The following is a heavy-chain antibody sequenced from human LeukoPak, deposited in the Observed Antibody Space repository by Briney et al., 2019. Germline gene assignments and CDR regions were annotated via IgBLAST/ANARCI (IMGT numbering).Heavy chain of an antibody. CDR1: GYTFSNYY. J-gene: IGHJ4*02. CDR2: INPSGGST. CDR3: ARGIPPAKNYYESSGLRVFDY. D-gene: IGHD3-22*01. Sequence: ASVKVSCKASGYTFSNYYIHWVRQAPGQGLEWMGIINPSGGSTDYPQKFQGRVTMTRDTSTSTGYMELSSLTSEDTAVYYCARGIPPAKNYYESSGLRVFDYWGQGTLVTVSS. V-gene: IGHV1-46*01.